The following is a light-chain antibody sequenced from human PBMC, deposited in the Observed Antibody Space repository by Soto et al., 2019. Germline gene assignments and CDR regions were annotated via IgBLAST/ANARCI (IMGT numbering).Light chain of an antibody. Sequence: ETVMTQSPATLSASPGERATLSCRASQSVSTRLVWYQQKPGQPLRLLISGASTRATGIPARFIGSVSGTEFTLTITSLQSEDFAVYYCQQSNYWPPTFGQGTKVEFK. V-gene: IGKV3-15*01. CDR2: GAS. J-gene: IGKJ1*01. CDR3: QQSNYWPPT. CDR1: QSVSTR.